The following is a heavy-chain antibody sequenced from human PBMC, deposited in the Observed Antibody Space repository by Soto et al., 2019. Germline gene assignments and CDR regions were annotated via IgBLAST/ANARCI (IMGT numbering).Heavy chain of an antibody. Sequence: ASVKVSRKASGYTFTGDNMHWVRQAPGQGLEWMGIINPSGGSTSYAQKFQGRVTMTRDTSTSTVYMELSSLSSEETAVYYCARETYYYDSSDYYFNFDYWGQGTLITVTS. CDR1: GYTFTGDN. D-gene: IGHD3-22*01. CDR2: INPSGGST. V-gene: IGHV1-46*01. J-gene: IGHJ4*02. CDR3: ARETYYYDSSDYYFNFDY.